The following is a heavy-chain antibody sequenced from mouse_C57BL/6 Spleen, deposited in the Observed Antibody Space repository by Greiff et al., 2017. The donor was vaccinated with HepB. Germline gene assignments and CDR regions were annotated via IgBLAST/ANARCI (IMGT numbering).Heavy chain of an antibody. CDR1: GYPFTSYW. D-gene: IGHD1-1*01. Sequence: QVQLPQPGAELVMPGASVKLSCKASGYPFTSYWMPWVKQRPGQGLEWIGVINPSDSYTNYNQKFKGKATLTVDKSSSTAYMQRSSLTSEDSAVYYCARKNYGGAMDYGGQGTSVTVSS. V-gene: IGHV1-69*01. CDR2: INPSDSYT. CDR3: ARKNYGGAMDY. J-gene: IGHJ4*01.